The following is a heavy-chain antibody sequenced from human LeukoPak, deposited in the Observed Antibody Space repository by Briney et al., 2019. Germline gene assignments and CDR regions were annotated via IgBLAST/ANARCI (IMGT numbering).Heavy chain of an antibody. CDR1: GGSISSHY. J-gene: IGHJ5*02. CDR2: IYTSGST. D-gene: IGHD3-22*01. Sequence: PSETLSLTCTVSGGSISSHYWSWIRQPAGKGLEWIGRIYTSGSTNYNPSLKSRVTMSVDTSKNQVSLKLSSVAAADTAVYYCARDLIHDSTGSWFDPWGQGTLVTVSS. CDR3: ARDLIHDSTGSWFDP. V-gene: IGHV4-4*07.